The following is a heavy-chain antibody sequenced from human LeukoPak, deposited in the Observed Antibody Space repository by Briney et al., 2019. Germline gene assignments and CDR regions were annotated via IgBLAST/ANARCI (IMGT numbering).Heavy chain of an antibody. J-gene: IGHJ4*02. V-gene: IGHV4-39*01. CDR2: IYYSGST. Sequence: SETLSLTCTVSGGSISSSSYYWGWIRQPPGKGLEWTGSIYYSGSTYYNPSLKSRVTISVDTSKNQFSLKLSSVTAADTAVYYCARSVYDYIWGSYRIDSFDYWGQGTLVTASS. D-gene: IGHD3-16*02. CDR1: GGSISSSSYY. CDR3: ARSVYDYIWGSYRIDSFDY.